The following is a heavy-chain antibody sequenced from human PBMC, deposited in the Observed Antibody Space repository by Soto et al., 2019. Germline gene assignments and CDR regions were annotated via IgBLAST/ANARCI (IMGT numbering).Heavy chain of an antibody. J-gene: IGHJ4*02. CDR1: GRSFSGYC. CDR3: ARDQLDVVQGVGFDY. Sequence: QVQLQQSRAGLLKPSETLSLTCAVYGRSFSGYCWCWIRQPPPKGLEWIGEIKHRGRTNYNPSHKRRVTVVVDTHKHQLSRKLSSVTDAGTAVYNCARDQLDVVQGVGFDYWSKGTLVAVGS. D-gene: IGHD3-10*01. V-gene: IGHV4-34*01. CDR2: IKHRGRT.